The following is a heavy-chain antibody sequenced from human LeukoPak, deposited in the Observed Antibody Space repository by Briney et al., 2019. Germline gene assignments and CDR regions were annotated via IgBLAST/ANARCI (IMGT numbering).Heavy chain of an antibody. Sequence: PGGSLRLSCAASGLTFSENFGMSWVRQAPGKGLERLANIKSDGSGEYYVDSVEGRFTISTDSGKNSVSLQMNSLRPEDTAVYYCTALYGGFDPWGQGTLVTVSS. V-gene: IGHV3-7*01. CDR1: GLTFSENFG. D-gene: IGHD2-21*02. CDR2: IKSDGSGE. CDR3: TALYGGFDP. J-gene: IGHJ5*02.